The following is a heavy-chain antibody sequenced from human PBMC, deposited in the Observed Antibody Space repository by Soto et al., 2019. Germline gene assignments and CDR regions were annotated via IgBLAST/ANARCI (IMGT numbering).Heavy chain of an antibody. CDR3: ARQLSHDFWSGYYAYYYYGMDV. CDR1: GYSFTSYW. D-gene: IGHD3-3*01. V-gene: IGHV5-51*01. J-gene: IGHJ6*02. Sequence: GESLKISCKGSGYSFTSYWIGWVRQMPGKRLEWMGIIYPGDSDTRYSPSFQGQVTISADKSISTAYLQWSSLKASDTAMYYCARQLSHDFWSGYYAYYYYGMDVWGQGTTVTVSS. CDR2: IYPGDSDT.